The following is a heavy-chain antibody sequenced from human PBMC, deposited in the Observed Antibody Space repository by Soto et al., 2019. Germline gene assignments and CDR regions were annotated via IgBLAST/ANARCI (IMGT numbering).Heavy chain of an antibody. Sequence: ASVKVSCKASGYTFTSYGISWVRQAPGQGLEWMGWISAYNGNTNYAQKPQGRVTMTTDTSTSTAYMELRSLRSDDTAVYYCARGVLVGATGLYGMDVWGQGTTVTVSS. V-gene: IGHV1-18*04. CDR2: ISAYNGNT. D-gene: IGHD1-26*01. CDR3: ARGVLVGATGLYGMDV. J-gene: IGHJ6*02. CDR1: GYTFTSYG.